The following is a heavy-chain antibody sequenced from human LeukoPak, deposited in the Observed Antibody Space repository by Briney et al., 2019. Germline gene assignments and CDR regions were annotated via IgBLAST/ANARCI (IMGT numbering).Heavy chain of an antibody. Sequence: ASVKVSCKASGYTFTSYGISWVRQAPGQGLEWMGGIIPISGAAEYAQKFQGRVTITADESTSTAYMELTSLTSDDTAVYYCARETGTVPFHNVLTGRQDFYYYYIDVWGKGTTVTVSS. CDR1: GYTFTSYG. CDR2: IIPISGAA. CDR3: ARETGTVPFHNVLTGRQDFYYYYIDV. J-gene: IGHJ6*03. V-gene: IGHV1-69*13. D-gene: IGHD3-9*01.